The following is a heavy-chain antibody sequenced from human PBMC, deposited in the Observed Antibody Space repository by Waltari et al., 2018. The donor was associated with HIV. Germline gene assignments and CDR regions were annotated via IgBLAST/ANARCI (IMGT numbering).Heavy chain of an antibody. D-gene: IGHD2-2*01. Sequence: QVQLIQSGAEMKKPGASMKVSCKDSEYTFTTYHIHWVRPAPGEGLEGMGWINPDNGDTQYAQKFQGWVSMTRDTSINTAYMNLTRLRSEDSAVYYCARALSTTWHNLDYWGQGTLVTVSS. CDR2: INPDNGDT. CDR1: EYTFTTYH. V-gene: IGHV1-2*04. CDR3: ARALSTTWHNLDY. J-gene: IGHJ4*02.